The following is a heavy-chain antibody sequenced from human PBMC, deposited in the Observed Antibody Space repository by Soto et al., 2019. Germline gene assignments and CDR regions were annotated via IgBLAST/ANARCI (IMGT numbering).Heavy chain of an antibody. Sequence: LRLSCAASGFTFSSFWMHWVRQAPGEGLVWVSRINSDGSNTNYADSVKGRFTISRDNAKNTLYLQMNSLRSEDTAVYYCARGGVPAAMSYWGQGTLVTVS. D-gene: IGHD2-2*01. CDR1: GFTFSSFW. V-gene: IGHV3-74*01. J-gene: IGHJ4*02. CDR2: INSDGSNT. CDR3: ARGGVPAAMSY.